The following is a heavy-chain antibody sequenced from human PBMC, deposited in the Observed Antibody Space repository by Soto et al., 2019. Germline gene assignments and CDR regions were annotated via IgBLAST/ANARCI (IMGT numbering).Heavy chain of an antibody. V-gene: IGHV3-43D*04. D-gene: IGHD3-10*01. CDR3: AKDWGRGVDGLSEY. CDR2: ITWDGSST. Sequence: PVGSLRLSCASSVCAFDNYDMHCVRQSPGKCLEWVSLITWDGSSTYYADSVKGRFTISRHKGENSLYLQMNSLRPEDTAFYYCAKDWGRGVDGLSEYLGQGTLVSVS. J-gene: IGHJ4*02. CDR1: VCAFDNYD.